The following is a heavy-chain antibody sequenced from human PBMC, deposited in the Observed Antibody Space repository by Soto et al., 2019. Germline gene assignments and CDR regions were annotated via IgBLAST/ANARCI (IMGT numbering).Heavy chain of an antibody. Sequence: GGSLRLSCAASGFTFSSYGMHWVRQAPGKGLEWVAVISYDGSNKYYADSVKGRFTISRDNSKNTPYLQMKRPRAEERVVYSCAKEAPGDAFDIWGQGTRVTVSS. CDR2: ISYDGSNK. V-gene: IGHV3-30*18. CDR3: AKEAPGDAFDI. J-gene: IGHJ3*02. CDR1: GFTFSSYG.